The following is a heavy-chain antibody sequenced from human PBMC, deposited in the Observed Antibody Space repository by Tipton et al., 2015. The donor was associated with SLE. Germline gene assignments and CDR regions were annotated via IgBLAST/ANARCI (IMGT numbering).Heavy chain of an antibody. CDR3: ARRQWGSGYDYFDY. J-gene: IGHJ4*02. CDR1: GGSITGYY. V-gene: IGHV4-59*01. Sequence: TLSLTCTVSGGSITGYYWGWLRQSPGKGLEWIGSVFYSGSANYNPSLKGRVTISVDASNNQLSLRLNSVTAADTAVYHCARRQWGSGYDYFDYWGQGTLVTVSS. CDR2: VFYSGSA. D-gene: IGHD5-12*01.